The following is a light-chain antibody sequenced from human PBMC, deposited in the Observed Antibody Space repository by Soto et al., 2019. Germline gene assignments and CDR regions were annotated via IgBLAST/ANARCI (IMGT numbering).Light chain of an antibody. Sequence: EIKMTQSPSSLSASVGDRVTITCRASQSIRSYLKWYQQKPGNARKLLIYAASSLQSGVPSRFSGSGSGTDFTLTISSLQPEYFATYYCQQSYTTPRTFGQGTKVDIK. CDR1: QSIRSY. V-gene: IGKV1-39*01. J-gene: IGKJ1*01. CDR2: AAS. CDR3: QQSYTTPRT.